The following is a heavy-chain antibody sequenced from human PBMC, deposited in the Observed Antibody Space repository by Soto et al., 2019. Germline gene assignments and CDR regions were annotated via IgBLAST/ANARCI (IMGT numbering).Heavy chain of an antibody. V-gene: IGHV3-64*01. CDR3: ARRARPAFYYMEV. CDR2: ISSNGVGT. Sequence: LSLSCAASGLIPRGGAKVLFRQAPGKGLEYVSGISSNGVGTYYANSVQGRFTISRDNSKNTVYLQMGSLRPEDMAVYYCARRARPAFYYMEVWGKGTTGSVAS. CDR1: GLIPRGGA. D-gene: IGHD6-6*01. J-gene: IGHJ6*03.